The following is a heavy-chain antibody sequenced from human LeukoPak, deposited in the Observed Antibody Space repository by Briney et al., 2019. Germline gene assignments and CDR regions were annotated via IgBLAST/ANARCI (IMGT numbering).Heavy chain of an antibody. CDR3: ARDPSQQRVRIGLVDY. V-gene: IGHV3-33*01. CDR2: IRSNGINK. J-gene: IGHJ4*02. D-gene: IGHD2-8*01. CDR1: GFTFSSYG. Sequence: PGGSLRLSCAASGFTFSSYGMHWVRQAPGKGLEWMAAIRSNGINKYYADSVKGRFTISRDNSKNTLYLQMNGLRAEDTAVYYCARDPSQQRVRIGLVDYWGRGTLVAVSS.